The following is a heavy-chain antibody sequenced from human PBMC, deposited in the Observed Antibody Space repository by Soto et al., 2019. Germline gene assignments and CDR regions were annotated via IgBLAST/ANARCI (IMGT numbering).Heavy chain of an antibody. D-gene: IGHD6-19*01. CDR3: ARSFGWYAIDQ. CDR2: IYYSGST. V-gene: IGHV4-59*12. CDR1: GGSISSYY. Sequence: SETLSLTCTVSGGSISSYYWSWIRQPPGKGLEWIGYIYYSGSTNYNPSLKSRVTISVDTSKNQFSLNLNSLTAADTAVYYCARSFGWYAIDQWGQGTLVTVSS. J-gene: IGHJ4*02.